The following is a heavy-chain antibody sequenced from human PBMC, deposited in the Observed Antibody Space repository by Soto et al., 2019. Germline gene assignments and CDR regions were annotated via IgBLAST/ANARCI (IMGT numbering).Heavy chain of an antibody. V-gene: IGHV1-8*01. J-gene: IGHJ6*02. CDR1: GYTFTSYD. CDR2: MNPNSGNT. D-gene: IGHD6-25*01. CDR3: ARSLHSSGWDVSYCYYYGMDV. Sequence: QVQLVQSGAEVKKPGASVKVSCKASGYTFTSYDINWVRQATGQGLEWMGWMNPNSGNTGYAQKFQGRVTMTRNTSKXXGXMXXSSRRSEDTAVYFCARSLHSSGWDVSYCYYYGMDVWGQGTTVTVSS.